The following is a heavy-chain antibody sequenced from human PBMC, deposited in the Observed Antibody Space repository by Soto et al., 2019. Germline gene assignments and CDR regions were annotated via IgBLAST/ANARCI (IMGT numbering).Heavy chain of an antibody. J-gene: IGHJ5*02. CDR1: GFSLSTSGVG. CDR3: AHTSRSHPSSSSKQSLSRFDP. D-gene: IGHD6-6*01. CDR2: IYCDDDK. V-gene: IGHV2-5*02. Sequence: QITLKESGPTLVKPTQTLTLTCTFSGFSLSTSGVGVGWIRQPPGKALEWLALIYCDDDKRYSPSLNSRLTTTKETSNTQVGLTKDTIDTLDTATYYCAHTSRSHPSSSSKQSLSRFDPRGHGNLVTVTS.